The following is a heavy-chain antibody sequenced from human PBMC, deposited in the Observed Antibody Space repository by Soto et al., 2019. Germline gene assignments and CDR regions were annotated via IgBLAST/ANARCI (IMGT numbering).Heavy chain of an antibody. Sequence: GGSLRLSCAASGFTFSSYAMSWVRQAPGKGLEWVANIKQDGSEKYYVDSVKGRFTISRDNAKNSLYLQMNSLRAEDTAVYYCARLTERITIFGVVINYYYMDVWGKGTTVTVSS. CDR1: GFTFSSYA. V-gene: IGHV3-7*01. D-gene: IGHD3-3*01. J-gene: IGHJ6*03. CDR3: ARLTERITIFGVVINYYYMDV. CDR2: IKQDGSEK.